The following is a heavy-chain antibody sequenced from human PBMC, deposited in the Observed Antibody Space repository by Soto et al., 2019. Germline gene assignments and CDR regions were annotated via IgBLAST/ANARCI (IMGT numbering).Heavy chain of an antibody. V-gene: IGHV3-23*01. CDR1: GFTFSSYA. D-gene: IGHD3-3*01. CDR2: ISGSGGST. J-gene: IGHJ4*02. CDR3: AKLEPYAFWSGYHSQYYFDY. Sequence: GGSLRLSCAASGFTFSSYAMSWVRQAPGKGLEWVSAISGSGGSTYYADSVKGRFTNSRDNSKNTLYLQMNSLRAEDTAVYYCAKLEPYAFWSGYHSQYYFDYWGQGTLVTVSS.